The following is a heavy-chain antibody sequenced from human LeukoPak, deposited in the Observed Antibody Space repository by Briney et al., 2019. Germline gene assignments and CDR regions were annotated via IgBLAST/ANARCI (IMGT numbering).Heavy chain of an antibody. J-gene: IGHJ4*02. CDR3: ARDRFYYDSSGYYKYYFDY. CDR2: INHSGST. Sequence: SETLSLTCAVYGGSFSGYYWSWIRQPPGKGLEWIGEINHSGSTNYNPSLKSRVTISVDTSKNQFSLQLNSVTPEDTAVYYCARDRFYYDSSGYYKYYFDYWGQGTLVTVSS. V-gene: IGHV4-34*01. CDR1: GGSFSGYY. D-gene: IGHD3-22*01.